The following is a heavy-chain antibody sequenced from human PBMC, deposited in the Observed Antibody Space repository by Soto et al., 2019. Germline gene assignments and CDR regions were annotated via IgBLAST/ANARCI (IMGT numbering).Heavy chain of an antibody. CDR2: IYSGGST. D-gene: IGHD3-22*01. CDR3: ARGFHYYDSSGYHLIDY. J-gene: IGHJ4*02. V-gene: IGHV3-53*01. CDR1: GFTVSSNY. Sequence: GESLKISCAASGFTVSSNYMSWVRQAPGKGLEWVSVIYSGGSTYYADSVKGRFTISRDNSKNTLYLQMNSLRAEDTAVYYCARGFHYYDSSGYHLIDYWGQGTLVTVSS.